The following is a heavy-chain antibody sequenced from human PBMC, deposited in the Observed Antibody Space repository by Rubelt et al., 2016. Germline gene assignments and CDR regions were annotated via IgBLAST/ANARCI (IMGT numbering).Heavy chain of an antibody. CDR1: GYSFMNYG. CDR2: ISGDSGNT. Sequence: QVQLVQSGAEVRKPGASVKVSCKASGYSFMNYGITWVRQAPGQGLEWMGWISGDSGNTNYEKKFQGRGTMTPETSTRTAYMELRSLRSDDTAGYYCARDRLEINDCWGQRTLVTVSS. CDR3: ARDRLEINDC. D-gene: IGHD1-1*01. V-gene: IGHV1-18*01. J-gene: IGHJ4*02.